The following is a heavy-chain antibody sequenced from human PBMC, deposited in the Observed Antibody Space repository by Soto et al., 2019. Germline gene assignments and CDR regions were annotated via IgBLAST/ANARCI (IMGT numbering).Heavy chain of an antibody. CDR3: ARTRGRGLYYGMDV. CDR1: GASFTDGSLF. CDR2: TYIGGMT. D-gene: IGHD6-25*01. J-gene: IGHJ6*02. Sequence: ASLSLTCTVSGASFTDGSLFWGCIRQSPGKGVEWIASTYIGGMTYYNPSLRSRVTISVDTSKSQFSLRLSSVTAADTAVYYCARTRGRGLYYGMDVWGQGTTVTVSS. V-gene: IGHV4-39*01.